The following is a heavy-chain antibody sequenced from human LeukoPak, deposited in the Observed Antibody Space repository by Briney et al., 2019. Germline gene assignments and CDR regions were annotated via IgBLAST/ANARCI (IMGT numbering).Heavy chain of an antibody. V-gene: IGHV4-4*07. CDR3: ARDIDVAAASYYGMDV. CDR2: IYTSGST. CDR1: GGSISSYY. Sequence: SETLSLTCTVSGGSISSYYWSWIRQPAGKGLEWIGRIYTSGSTNYNPSLKSRVTMSVDTSKNPFSLKLSSVTAADTAVYYCARDIDVAAASYYGMDVWGQGTTVTVSS. J-gene: IGHJ6*02. D-gene: IGHD6-13*01.